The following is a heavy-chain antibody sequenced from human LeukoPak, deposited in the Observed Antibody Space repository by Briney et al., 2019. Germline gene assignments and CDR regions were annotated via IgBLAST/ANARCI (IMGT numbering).Heavy chain of an antibody. J-gene: IGHJ4*02. CDR2: ISSSSSTI. Sequence: PGGSLRLSCAASGFTFSSYSMNWVRQAPGKGLEWVSYISSSSSTIYYADSVKGRFTISRDNAKNSLYLQMNSLRAEDTAVYYCAKDRTPTTVTTGTFDYWGQGTLVTVSS. CDR3: AKDRTPTTVTTGTFDY. D-gene: IGHD4-17*01. CDR1: GFTFSSYS. V-gene: IGHV3-48*01.